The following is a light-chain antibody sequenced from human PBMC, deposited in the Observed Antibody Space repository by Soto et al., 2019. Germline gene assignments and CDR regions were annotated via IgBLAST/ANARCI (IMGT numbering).Light chain of an antibody. CDR1: QSVSSNY. Sequence: EIVLTQSPGTLSLSPGERATLSCRASQSVSSNYFAWYQQKPGQAPRLLIYGVSSRATGIPDRFSGSGSGTDFTLTISRLEPEDFAVYYYEQYGSSPRTFGQGTKVEIK. V-gene: IGKV3-20*01. CDR2: GVS. J-gene: IGKJ1*01. CDR3: EQYGSSPRT.